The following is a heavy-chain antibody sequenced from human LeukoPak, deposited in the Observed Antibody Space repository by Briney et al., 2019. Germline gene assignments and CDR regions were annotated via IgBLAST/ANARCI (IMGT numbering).Heavy chain of an antibody. J-gene: IGHJ4*02. CDR2: ISSSGSTI. CDR1: GFTFSDYY. CDR3: ARDLSSSWYPEPPHY. Sequence: PGGSLRLSCAASGFTFSDYYMSWIRQAPGKGLEWVSYISSSGSTIYYADSVKGRFTISRDNAKNSLYLQMNSLRAEDTAVYYCARDLSSSWYPEPPHYWGQGTLVTVSS. V-gene: IGHV3-11*04. D-gene: IGHD6-13*01.